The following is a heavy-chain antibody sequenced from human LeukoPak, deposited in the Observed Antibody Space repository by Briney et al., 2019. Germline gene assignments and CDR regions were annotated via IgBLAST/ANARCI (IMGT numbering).Heavy chain of an antibody. Sequence: GRSLRLSCAASGFTFSSYAMHWVRQAPGKGLEWVEVISYDGSNKYYADSVKGRFTISRDNSKNTLYLQMNSLRAEDTAVYYCARSPAVEEAWFDPWGQGTLVTVSS. J-gene: IGHJ5*02. CDR3: ARSPAVEEAWFDP. CDR2: ISYDGSNK. D-gene: IGHD2-2*01. V-gene: IGHV3-30-3*01. CDR1: GFTFSSYA.